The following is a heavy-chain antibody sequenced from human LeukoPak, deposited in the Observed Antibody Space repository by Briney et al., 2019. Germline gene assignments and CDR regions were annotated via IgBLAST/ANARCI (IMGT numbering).Heavy chain of an antibody. CDR3: ARGGSSGWHNWFDP. CDR2: IYTSGST. J-gene: IGHJ5*02. CDR1: GGSISSYY. V-gene: IGHV4-4*07. D-gene: IGHD6-19*01. Sequence: SETLSLTGTVSGGSISSYYWSWIRQPAGKGLEWIGRIYTSGSTNYNPSLKSRVTISVDKSKNQFSLKLSSVTAADTAVYYCARGGSSGWHNWFDPWGQGTLVTVSS.